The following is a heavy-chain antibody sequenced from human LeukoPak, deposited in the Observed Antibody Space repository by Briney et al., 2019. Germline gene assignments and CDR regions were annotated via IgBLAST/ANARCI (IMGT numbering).Heavy chain of an antibody. CDR3: AKDDAWLRFGE. Sequence: PGGTLRLSCAASGFTFSSYALSWVRQAPGKGLEWVSAISGSGASTHYADSVKGRFTISRDNSKNTLYLQVNSLRAEDTAVYYCAKDDAWLRFGEWSQGTLVTVSS. D-gene: IGHD3-10*01. V-gene: IGHV3-23*01. J-gene: IGHJ4*02. CDR2: ISGSGAST. CDR1: GFTFSSYA.